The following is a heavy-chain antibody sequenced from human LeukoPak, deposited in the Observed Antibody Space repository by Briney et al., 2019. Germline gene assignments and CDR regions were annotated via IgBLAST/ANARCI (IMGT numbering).Heavy chain of an antibody. CDR2: XXYRSKWYN. CDR3: ARDFGTTGWHTFDY. Sequence: GXXXYRSKWYNDYAESMEGRMTISQDTSKNQYSLHLNSVTPDDTAVYYCARDFGTTGWHTFDYWGQGTLVTVSS. J-gene: IGHJ4*02. D-gene: IGHD6-19*01. V-gene: IGHV6-1*01.